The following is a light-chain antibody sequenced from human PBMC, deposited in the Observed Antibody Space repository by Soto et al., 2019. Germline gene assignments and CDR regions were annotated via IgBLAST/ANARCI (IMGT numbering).Light chain of an antibody. CDR3: QQRSNWPLT. CDR2: DAS. J-gene: IGKJ4*01. CDR1: QSVSSY. V-gene: IGKV3-11*01. Sequence: EIVLTQSPATLSLSPGERATLSCRASQSVSSYLAWYQQKPGQAPRLLIYDASNRATGIPARFSGSGSGTDFTLTIRSLEPEDFAVYYCQQRSNWPLTFGGGTKEEIK.